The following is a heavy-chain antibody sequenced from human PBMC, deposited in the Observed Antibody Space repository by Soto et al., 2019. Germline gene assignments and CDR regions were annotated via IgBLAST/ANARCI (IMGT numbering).Heavy chain of an antibody. CDR2: ISYDGSNK. Sequence: GGSLRLSCAASGFTFSSYAMHWVRQAPGKGLEWVAVISYDGSNKYYADSVKGRFTISRDNSKNTLYLQMNSLRAEDTAVYYCARVAVSTYHYYYGMDVWGQGTTVTVSS. V-gene: IGHV3-30-3*01. J-gene: IGHJ6*02. CDR1: GFTFSSYA. CDR3: ARVAVSTYHYYYGMDV. D-gene: IGHD2-8*01.